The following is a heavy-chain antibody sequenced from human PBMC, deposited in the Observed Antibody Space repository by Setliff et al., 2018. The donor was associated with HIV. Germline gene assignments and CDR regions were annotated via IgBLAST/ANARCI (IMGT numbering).Heavy chain of an antibody. CDR2: IYTTGST. CDR3: ARRIDNSGSFPDKNWFDT. J-gene: IGHJ5*02. Sequence: SETLSLTCTVSGASINSYYWNWIRQPPGKGLEWIGYIYTTGSTNYNPSLKSRVTMSVDTSKNQFSLKLSSVTAADTAVYYCARRIDNSGSFPDKNWFDTWGQGSLVTVSS. V-gene: IGHV4-4*09. D-gene: IGHD3-10*01. CDR1: GASINSYY.